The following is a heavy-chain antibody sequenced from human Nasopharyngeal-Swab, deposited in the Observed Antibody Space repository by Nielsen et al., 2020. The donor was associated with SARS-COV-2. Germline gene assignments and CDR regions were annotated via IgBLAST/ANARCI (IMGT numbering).Heavy chain of an antibody. Sequence: VRQAPGKGLEWVAVISYDGSNKYYAGSVKGRFTISRDNSKNTLYLQMNSLRAEDTAVYYCAKDRVSGTVGSYYYYYYMDVWDKGTTVTVSS. V-gene: IGHV3-30*18. CDR2: ISYDGSNK. D-gene: IGHD1-14*01. CDR3: AKDRVSGTVGSYYYYYYMDV. J-gene: IGHJ6*03.